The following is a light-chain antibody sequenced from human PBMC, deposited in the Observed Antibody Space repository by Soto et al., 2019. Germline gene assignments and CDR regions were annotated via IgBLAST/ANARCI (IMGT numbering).Light chain of an antibody. Sequence: QSALTQPPSVSGSPGQSVTISCSGTNSDVGSYNLVSWYQQTPGTAPKVMIYEVNSRPSGVPDRFSVSKSGNTASLTISGLQPEDEADYYCYSFTGSDTYVFGTGTKLTVL. J-gene: IGLJ1*01. CDR3: YSFTGSDTYV. CDR2: EVN. CDR1: NSDVGSYNL. V-gene: IGLV2-18*02.